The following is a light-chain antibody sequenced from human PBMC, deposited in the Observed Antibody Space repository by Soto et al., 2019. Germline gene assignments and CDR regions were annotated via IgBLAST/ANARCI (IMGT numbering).Light chain of an antibody. CDR1: QSVLNSSNNKNY. CDR2: WAS. J-gene: IGKJ1*01. V-gene: IGKV4-1*01. CDR3: QQYDDTPRT. Sequence: DVVMTQSPDSLAVSLGERATINCKSSQSVLNSSNNKNYIAWYQQKPGQPPKLLIYWASTRESGVPDRFSGSGSGTDFTLTISSRQAEDVAVYYCQQYDDTPRTFGQGTKVEIK.